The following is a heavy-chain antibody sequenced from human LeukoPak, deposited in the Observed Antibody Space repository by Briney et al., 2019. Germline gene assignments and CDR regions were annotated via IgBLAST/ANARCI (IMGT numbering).Heavy chain of an antibody. CDR2: INPSGGST. CDR1: GYTFTSYY. CDR3: ARGCYVTSGGSCTFDY. Sequence: ASVKVSCKASGYTFTSYYMHWLRQAPGQGLEWMGIINPSGGSTSYAQKFQGRVTMTRDTSTNTVYMELSSLRSEDTAVYYCARGCYVTSGGSCTFDYWGQGTLVTVSS. V-gene: IGHV1-46*01. D-gene: IGHD2-15*01. J-gene: IGHJ4*02.